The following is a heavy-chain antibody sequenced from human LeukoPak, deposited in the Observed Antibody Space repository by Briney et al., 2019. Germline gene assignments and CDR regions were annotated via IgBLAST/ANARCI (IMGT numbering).Heavy chain of an antibody. CDR2: INGYGSST. Sequence: GGSLRLSCAASGFTFSTYSMHWVRQAPGKGLVWVSLINGYGSSTIYADSVKGRFTISRDNAKNTLYPQMNSLRAEDTAVYYCASGVYDSLFYFDYWGQGTLVTVSS. D-gene: IGHD5/OR15-5a*01. CDR1: GFTFSTYS. CDR3: ASGVYDSLFYFDY. V-gene: IGHV3-74*01. J-gene: IGHJ4*02.